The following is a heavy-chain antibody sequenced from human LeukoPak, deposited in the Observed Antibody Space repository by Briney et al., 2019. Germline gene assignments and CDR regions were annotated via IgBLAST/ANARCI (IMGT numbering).Heavy chain of an antibody. CDR1: GGSISSCY. CDR2: IYYSGST. V-gene: IGHV4-59*08. CDR3: ARLSSGLLLSYFDY. Sequence: SETLSLTCTVSGGSISSCYWSWIRQPPGKGLEWIGYIYYSGSTNYNPSLKSRVTISVDTSKNQFSLKLSSVTAADTAVYYCARLSSGLLLSYFDYWGQGTLVTVSS. D-gene: IGHD3-22*01. J-gene: IGHJ4*02.